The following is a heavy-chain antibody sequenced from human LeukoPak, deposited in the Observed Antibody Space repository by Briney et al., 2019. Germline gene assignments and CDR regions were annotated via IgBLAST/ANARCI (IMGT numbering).Heavy chain of an antibody. CDR1: GFSFSSFS. Sequence: GGSLRLSCAASGFSFSSFSMNWVRQAPGKGLEWVSYISGGSSFTYYVDSVKGRFTISRDNAKNSLYLQMNSLRAEDTAVYYCAKPVSGYYFDYWGQGTLVTVSS. CDR2: ISGGSSFT. D-gene: IGHD1-14*01. CDR3: AKPVSGYYFDY. V-gene: IGHV3-21*04. J-gene: IGHJ4*02.